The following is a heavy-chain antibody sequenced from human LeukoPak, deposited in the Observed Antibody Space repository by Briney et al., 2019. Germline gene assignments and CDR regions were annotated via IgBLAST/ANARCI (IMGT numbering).Heavy chain of an antibody. CDR1: GFIFSTFS. CDR2: ITVSGGRT. V-gene: IGHV3-23*01. D-gene: IGHD6-19*01. CDR3: AKGVAVPGSFHWYFDL. J-gene: IGHJ2*01. Sequence: GGSLRLSCAASGFIFSTFSMSWVRQAPGKGLDWVSGITVSGGRTYSADSVEGRFTISRDDSKDTLFLQMDSLTTEDTAVYYCAKGVAVPGSFHWYFDLWGRGTLVTVSS.